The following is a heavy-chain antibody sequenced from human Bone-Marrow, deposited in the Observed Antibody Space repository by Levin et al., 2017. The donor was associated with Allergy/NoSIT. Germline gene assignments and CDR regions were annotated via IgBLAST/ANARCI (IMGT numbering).Heavy chain of an antibody. J-gene: IGHJ4*02. Sequence: GSLRLSCPGSGYRFNTYWVAWVRQTPGKGLEWVGTIHPGNSDPRYSPSFLGQVTISLDKTARTTYLELHSLKVSDTAICYCTGHQWEYLGGDSWGQGTQVAVSS. CDR3: TGHQWEYLGGDS. V-gene: IGHV5-51*01. CDR2: IHPGNSDP. D-gene: IGHD1-26*01. CDR1: GYRFNTYW.